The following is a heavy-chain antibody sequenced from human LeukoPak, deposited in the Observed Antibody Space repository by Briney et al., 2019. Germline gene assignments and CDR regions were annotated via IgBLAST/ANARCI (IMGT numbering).Heavy chain of an antibody. Sequence: GGSLRLSCAVSGFTFSDYGMNWIRQAPGKGLEWVSYISSSSGSTFYADSVKGRFTISRDNAKNSLYLQMNSLRAEDTAVYYCARDLAYGAENNWFDPWGQGTLVTVSS. CDR2: ISSSSGST. V-gene: IGHV3-48*01. CDR1: GFTFSDYG. J-gene: IGHJ5*02. CDR3: ARDLAYGAENNWFDP. D-gene: IGHD3-10*01.